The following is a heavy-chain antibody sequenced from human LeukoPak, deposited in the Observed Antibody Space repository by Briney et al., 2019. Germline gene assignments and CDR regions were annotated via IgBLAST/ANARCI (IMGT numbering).Heavy chain of an antibody. D-gene: IGHD3-3*01. CDR1: GFTFSSYS. J-gene: IGHJ4*02. Sequence: GGSLRLSCAASGFTFSSYSMNWVRQAPGKGLEWVSSISSSSSYIYYADSVKGRFTISRDNSKNTLYLQMNSLRAEDTAVYYCARGGGVRFLEWSLGYWGQGTLVTVSS. CDR3: ARGGGVRFLEWSLGY. CDR2: ISSSSSYI. V-gene: IGHV3-21*01.